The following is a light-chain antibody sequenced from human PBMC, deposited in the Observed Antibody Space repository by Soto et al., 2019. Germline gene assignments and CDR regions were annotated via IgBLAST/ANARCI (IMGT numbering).Light chain of an antibody. Sequence: QTAMTHPASVSGSPGQSITISCTGTSSDVGGYNYVSWYQQHPGKAPKLMIYEVSNRPSGVSTRFSGSKSGNTASLTISGLQAQEEADYYCTSLTTTRFYVFGPGTKLTVL. CDR1: SSDVGGYNY. CDR2: EVS. V-gene: IGLV2-14*01. CDR3: TSLTTTRFYV. J-gene: IGLJ1*01.